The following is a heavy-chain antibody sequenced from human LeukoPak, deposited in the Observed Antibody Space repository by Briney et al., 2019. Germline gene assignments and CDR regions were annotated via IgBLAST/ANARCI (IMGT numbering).Heavy chain of an antibody. CDR2: ISGSSGTT. CDR1: GFTFSSYA. Sequence: QTGGSLRLSCAASGFTFSSYAMSWVRQAPGKGLEWVSGISGSSGTTYYTDSVKGRLTISRDNSKNTLYLQMNSLRAEDTAVYYCAKRLGSGWLFDYWGQGTLVTVSS. V-gene: IGHV3-23*01. D-gene: IGHD6-19*01. J-gene: IGHJ4*02. CDR3: AKRLGSGWLFDY.